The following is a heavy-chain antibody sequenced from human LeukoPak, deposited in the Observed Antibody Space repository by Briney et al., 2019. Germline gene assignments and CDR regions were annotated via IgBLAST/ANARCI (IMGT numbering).Heavy chain of an antibody. Sequence: PGGCLRLSCAASGFTFSSYAMQWVRQAPGKGLEWVAVISYDGSNKYYADSVKGRFTISRDNSKNTLYLQMNSLRAEDTAVYYCARDSQRGQWLAHFDYWGQGTLVTVSS. V-gene: IGHV3-30-3*01. CDR1: GFTFSSYA. CDR2: ISYDGSNK. J-gene: IGHJ4*02. D-gene: IGHD6-19*01. CDR3: ARDSQRGQWLAHFDY.